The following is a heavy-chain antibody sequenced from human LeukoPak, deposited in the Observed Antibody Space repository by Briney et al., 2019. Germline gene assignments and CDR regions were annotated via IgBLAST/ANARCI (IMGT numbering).Heavy chain of an antibody. J-gene: IGHJ2*01. Sequence: PSETLSLTCTVSGGSISSYYWSWIRQPAGKGLERIGRIYTSGSTNYNPSLKSRVTISVDRSKNQFSLKLNSVTAADTAVYYCARYWGVQLWPHWYFDLWGRGSLVTVSS. CDR3: ARYWGVQLWPHWYFDL. CDR1: GGSISSYY. CDR2: IYTSGST. V-gene: IGHV4-4*07. D-gene: IGHD5-24*01.